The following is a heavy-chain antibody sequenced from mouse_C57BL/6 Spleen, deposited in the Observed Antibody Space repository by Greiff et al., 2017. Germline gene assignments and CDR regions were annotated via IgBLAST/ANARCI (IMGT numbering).Heavy chain of an antibody. CDR2: IDPSDSYT. V-gene: IGHV1-50*01. CDR3: ARTSNYFGY. CDR1: GYTFTSYW. J-gene: IGHJ2*01. Sequence: VQLQQPGAELVKPGASVKLSCKASGYTFTSYWMQWVKQRPGQGLEWIGEIDPSDSYTNYNQKFKGKATLTVDTSSSPAYMQLSSLTSEDSAVYYCARTSNYFGYWGQGTTLTVSS. D-gene: IGHD5-1*01.